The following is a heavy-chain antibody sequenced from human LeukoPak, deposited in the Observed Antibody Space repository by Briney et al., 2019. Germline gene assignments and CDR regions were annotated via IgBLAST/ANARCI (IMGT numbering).Heavy chain of an antibody. V-gene: IGHV3-23*01. CDR3: AKVFRDGYNYPFDY. J-gene: IGHJ4*02. Sequence: ETLSLTCTVSGGSVNSGSYYWNWVRQAPGKGLEWVSTIGSSGGSTYYADSVKGRFTISRDNSKNTLYLQMNSLRAEDTAVYYCAKVFRDGYNYPFDYWGQGTLVTVSS. CDR1: GGSVNSGSYY. D-gene: IGHD5-24*01. CDR2: IGSSGGST.